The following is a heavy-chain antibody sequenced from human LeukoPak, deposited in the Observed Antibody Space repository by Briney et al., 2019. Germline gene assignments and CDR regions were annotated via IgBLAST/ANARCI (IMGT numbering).Heavy chain of an antibody. CDR2: INPNSGNT. CDR3: ARGGSTVTKTFYYYYYMDV. V-gene: IGHV1-8*01. D-gene: IGHD4-17*01. Sequence: ASVKVSCKASAFTNYDINWVRQASGQGLEWMGWINPNSGNTGYAQKFQGRVTITRNTSISTAYMELSSLRSEDTAVYYCARGGSTVTKTFYYYYYMDVWGKGTTVTVSS. J-gene: IGHJ6*03. CDR1: AFTNYD.